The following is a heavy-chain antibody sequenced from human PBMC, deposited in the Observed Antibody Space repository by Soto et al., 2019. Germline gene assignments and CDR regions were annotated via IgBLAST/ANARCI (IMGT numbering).Heavy chain of an antibody. CDR1: GYTFTSYG. CDR2: TWYDERNK. D-gene: IGHD1-26*01. CDR3: AKDFSGSSMDCGY. Sequence: SCKASGYTFTSYGISWVRQAPGKGLEWVALTWYDERNKYYADSVKGRFTISRDNSKNTLYLQVNSLRAEDTAVYYCAKDFSGSSMDCGYRGQGTLVTVSS. V-gene: IGHV3-33*06. J-gene: IGHJ4*02.